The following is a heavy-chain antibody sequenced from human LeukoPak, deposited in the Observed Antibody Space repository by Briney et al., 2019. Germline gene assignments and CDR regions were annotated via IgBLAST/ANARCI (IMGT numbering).Heavy chain of an antibody. D-gene: IGHD3-10*01. Sequence: GGSLRLSCAASGFTFSSYVMSWVRQAPGKGLEWVAVISYDGSNKYYADSVKGRFTISRDNSKNTLYLQMNSLRAEDTAVYYCASILRSSSGYYFDYWGQGTLVTVSS. J-gene: IGHJ4*02. CDR1: GFTFSSYV. V-gene: IGHV3-33*08. CDR2: ISYDGSNK. CDR3: ASILRSSSGYYFDY.